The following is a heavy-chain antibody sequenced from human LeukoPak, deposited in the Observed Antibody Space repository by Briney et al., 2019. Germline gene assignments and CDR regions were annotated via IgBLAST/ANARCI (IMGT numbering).Heavy chain of an antibody. CDR1: GGSISSYY. D-gene: IGHD2-2*01. CDR3: ASRIVVSPTAIETWFDS. V-gene: IGHV4-4*09. CDR2: IYTSGST. J-gene: IGHJ5*01. Sequence: SETLSLTCTVSGGSISSYYWSWIRQPPGKGPEWIGYIYTSGSTNYNPSLKSRVTISVDTSKNQITLTVTSVTVADTALYFCASRIVVSPTAIETWFDSWGQGTLVTVS.